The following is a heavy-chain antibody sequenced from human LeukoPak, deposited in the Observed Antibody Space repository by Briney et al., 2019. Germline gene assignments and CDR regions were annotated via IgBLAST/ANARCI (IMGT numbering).Heavy chain of an antibody. CDR2: INNDGSST. CDR3: VIGGTYGSGS. D-gene: IGHD3-10*01. Sequence: GGSLRLSCAASGFTFATTWMHWVRHAGRKGLVWVSLINNDGSSTNYADSVKGRFTISRDNAKNTLYLQMKSLRAEDTAVYYCVIGGTYGSGSWGQGTLVTVSS. V-gene: IGHV3-74*01. CDR1: GFTFATTW. J-gene: IGHJ4*02.